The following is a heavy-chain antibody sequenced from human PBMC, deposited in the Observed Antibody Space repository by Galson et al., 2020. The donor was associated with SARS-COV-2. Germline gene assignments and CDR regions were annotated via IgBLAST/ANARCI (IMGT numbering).Heavy chain of an antibody. D-gene: IGHD1-26*01. CDR1: GFTFSSYA. CDR2: ISYDGSNK. CDR3: ARAEGGSYYTAFDI. J-gene: IGHJ3*02. Sequence: GGSLRLSCAASGFTFSSYAMHWVRQAPGKGLEWVAVISYDGSNKYYADSVKGRFTISRDNSKNTLSLQMNSLRAEDTAVYYCARAEGGSYYTAFDIWGQGTMVTVSS. V-gene: IGHV3-30*01.